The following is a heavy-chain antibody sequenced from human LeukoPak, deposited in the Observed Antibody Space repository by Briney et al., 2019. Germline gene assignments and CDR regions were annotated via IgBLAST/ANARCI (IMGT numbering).Heavy chain of an antibody. CDR1: GGTFSSYA. CDR2: IIPIFGTA. V-gene: IGHV1-69*05. Sequence: SVKVSCKASGGTFSSYAISWVRQAPGQGLEWMGGIIPIFGTANYAQEFQGRVTITTDESTSTAYMELSSLRSEDTAVYYCASYYAGYGDYRGTPNAFDIWGQGTMVTVSS. D-gene: IGHD4-17*01. CDR3: ASYYAGYGDYRGTPNAFDI. J-gene: IGHJ3*02.